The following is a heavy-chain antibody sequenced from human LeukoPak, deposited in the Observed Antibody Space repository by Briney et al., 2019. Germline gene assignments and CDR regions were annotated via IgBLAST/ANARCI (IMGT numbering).Heavy chain of an antibody. V-gene: IGHV3-23*01. Sequence: GGSLRLSCAASGFTFSNHGMSWVRQGPGKGLEWVSAISGSGEKTYYADSVKVRFTISRDNSKNTLHLQMNSLRADDTAIYYCASHYGSGSDSWLDPWGQGTLVTVSS. CDR3: ASHYGSGSDSWLDP. CDR1: GFTFSNHG. D-gene: IGHD3-10*01. CDR2: ISGSGEKT. J-gene: IGHJ5*02.